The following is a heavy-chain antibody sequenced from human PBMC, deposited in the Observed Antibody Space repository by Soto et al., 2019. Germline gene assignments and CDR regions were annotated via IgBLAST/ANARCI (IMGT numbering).Heavy chain of an antibody. CDR2: ISGSGGST. Sequence: EVQLLESGGGLVQPGGSLRLSCAASGFTFSSYAMSWVRQAPGKGLEWVSAISGSGGSTYYADSVKGRFTISRDNSKNTLYLQMNSLRAEDTAVYYCASRGIVVVPAASKIAAAGDYWGQGTLVTVSS. V-gene: IGHV3-23*01. CDR3: ASRGIVVVPAASKIAAAGDY. J-gene: IGHJ4*02. CDR1: GFTFSSYA. D-gene: IGHD2-2*01.